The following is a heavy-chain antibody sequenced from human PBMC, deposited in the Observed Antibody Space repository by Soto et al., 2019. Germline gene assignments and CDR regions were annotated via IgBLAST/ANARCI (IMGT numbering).Heavy chain of an antibody. CDR2: IYSSGNT. CDR3: VRDVESPGISGSWGAFDI. CDR1: GGSIRNYF. D-gene: IGHD5-12*01. V-gene: IGHV4-4*07. Sequence: QVQLQESGPGLVKPSETLSLICTVSGGSIRNYFWTWIRQPAGKGLEWIGRIYSSGNTVYNASLKSRVTMSIDMSKYQFALQLSSMTAADTAVYYGVRDVESPGISGSWGAFDIWGQGTVVTVSS. J-gene: IGHJ3*02.